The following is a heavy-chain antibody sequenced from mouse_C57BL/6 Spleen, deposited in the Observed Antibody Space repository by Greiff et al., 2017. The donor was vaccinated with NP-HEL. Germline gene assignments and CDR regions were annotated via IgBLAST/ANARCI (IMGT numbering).Heavy chain of an antibody. CDR2: IYPRDGST. Sequence: QVQLQQSDAELLKPGASVKISCKVSGTPFTAHPIPWMKQRPEQGLEWIGYIYPRDGSTKYNEKFKGKATLTADKSSSTAYMQLNSLTSEDSAVYFCAREGTWGTDYWGQGTTLTVSS. V-gene: IGHV1-78*01. CDR1: GTPFTAHP. D-gene: IGHD3-3*01. CDR3: AREGTWGTDY. J-gene: IGHJ2*01.